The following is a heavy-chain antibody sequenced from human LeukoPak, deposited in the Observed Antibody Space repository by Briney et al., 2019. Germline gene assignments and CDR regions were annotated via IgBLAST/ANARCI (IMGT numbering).Heavy chain of an antibody. D-gene: IGHD2-2*01. V-gene: IGHV3-30*04. CDR1: GFTFSTYA. Sequence: PGRSLRLSCAASGFTFSTYAMHWVRQAPGKGLEWVAVISYDGRNEFYADSVKGRFTISRDNSKNTLYLQMNSLRVEDTAVYYCARGGGYCSSTSCPPYYYGMDVWGQGTTVTVSS. J-gene: IGHJ6*02. CDR2: ISYDGRNE. CDR3: ARGGGYCSSTSCPPYYYGMDV.